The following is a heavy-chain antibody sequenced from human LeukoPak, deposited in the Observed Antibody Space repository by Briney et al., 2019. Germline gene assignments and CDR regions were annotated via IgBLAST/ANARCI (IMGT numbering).Heavy chain of an antibody. CDR2: IIPIFGTA. D-gene: IGHD6-13*01. Sequence: SVKVSCKASGGTFSSYAISWVRRAPGQGLEWMGGIIPIFGTANYAQKFQGRVTITADKSTSTAYMELSRLRSDDTAVYYCARERYSSSWEHDYWGQGTLVTVSS. CDR1: GGTFSSYA. V-gene: IGHV1-69*06. CDR3: ARERYSSSWEHDY. J-gene: IGHJ4*02.